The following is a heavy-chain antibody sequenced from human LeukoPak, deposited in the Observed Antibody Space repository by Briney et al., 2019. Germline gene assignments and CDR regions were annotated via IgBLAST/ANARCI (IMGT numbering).Heavy chain of an antibody. CDR1: GGSFSGYY. Sequence: SETLSLTCAVYGGSFSGYYWSWIRQPPGKGLEWIGEINHSGSTNYNPSLKSRVTISVDTSKNQFSLKLSSVTAADTAVYYCARHSDYYDSSGYVNWFDPWGQGTLVTVSS. V-gene: IGHV4-34*01. CDR3: ARHSDYYDSSGYVNWFDP. D-gene: IGHD3-22*01. CDR2: INHSGST. J-gene: IGHJ5*02.